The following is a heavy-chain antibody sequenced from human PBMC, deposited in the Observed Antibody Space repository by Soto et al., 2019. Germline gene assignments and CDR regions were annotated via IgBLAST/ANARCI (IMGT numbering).Heavy chain of an antibody. V-gene: IGHV3-23*04. CDR3: AKAFPPYYGSGSSYYFTF. CDR1: GFNFIRKY. D-gene: IGHD3-10*01. Sequence: EVQLVESGGGLIQPGGSLRLSCAASGFNFIRKYMIWVRQAPGKGLEWVSAISGSGLNTYYAESVKGRFTISRDNSKKQLYLQFNRLGGGDNAIYYCAKAFPPYYGSGSSYYFTFWGQGTLVTVSS. CDR2: ISGSGLNT. J-gene: IGHJ4*02.